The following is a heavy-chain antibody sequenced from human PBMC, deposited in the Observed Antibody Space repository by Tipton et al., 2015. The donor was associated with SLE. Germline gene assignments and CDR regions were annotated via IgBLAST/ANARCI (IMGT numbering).Heavy chain of an antibody. J-gene: IGHJ6*03. Sequence: TLSLTCTVSGGSITGYYWSWIRQPPGKGLEWIGRIYTSGSTNYNPSLKSRVTISVDTSKNQFSLKLSSVTAADTAVYYCAREGVHFWSGSSYYYYYYMDVWGKGTTVTVSS. D-gene: IGHD3-3*02. CDR2: IYTSGST. CDR3: AREGVHFWSGSSYYYYYYMDV. V-gene: IGHV4-4*08. CDR1: GGSITGYY.